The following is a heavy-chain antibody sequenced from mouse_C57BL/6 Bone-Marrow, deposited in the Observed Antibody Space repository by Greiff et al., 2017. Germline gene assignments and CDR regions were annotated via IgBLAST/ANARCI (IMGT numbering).Heavy chain of an antibody. CDR3: TTSTMPT. V-gene: IGHV14-4*01. CDR1: GFNIKDDY. D-gene: IGHD2-1*01. J-gene: IGHJ3*01. CDR2: IDPENGDT. Sequence: EVKLVESGAELVRPGASVKLSCTASGFNIKDDYMHWVKQRPEQGLEWIGWIDPENGDTEYASKFQGKATITADTSSNTAYLQLSSLTSEDTAVYYCTTSTMPTRGQGTLVTVSA.